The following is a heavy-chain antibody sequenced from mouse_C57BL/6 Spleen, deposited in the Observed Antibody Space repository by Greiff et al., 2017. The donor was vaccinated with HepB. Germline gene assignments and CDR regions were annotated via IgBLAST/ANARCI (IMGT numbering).Heavy chain of an antibody. J-gene: IGHJ4*01. Sequence: QVQLKQSGAELMKPGASVKLSCKATGYTFTGYWIEWVKQRPGHGLEWIGEILPGSGSTNYNEKFNGKATFTADTSSNTAYMQLSSLTTEDSAIYYCAPITTVAYYAMDYWGQGTSVTVSS. D-gene: IGHD1-1*01. CDR1: GYTFTGYW. CDR2: ILPGSGST. CDR3: APITTVAYYAMDY. V-gene: IGHV1-9*01.